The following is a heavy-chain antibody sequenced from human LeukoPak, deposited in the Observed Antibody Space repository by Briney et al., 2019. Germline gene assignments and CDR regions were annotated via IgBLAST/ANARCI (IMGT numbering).Heavy chain of an antibody. V-gene: IGHV3-33*01. CDR2: IWYDGSNK. D-gene: IGHD2-2*01. CDR3: ARDLESAGDCSSTSCYSPWFDP. CDR1: GFTFSSYG. Sequence: GGSPRLSCAASGFTFSSYGMHWVRQAPGKGLEWVAVIWYDGSNKYYADSVKGRFTISRDNSKNTLYLQMNSLRAEDTAVYYCARDLESAGDCSSTSCYSPWFDPWGQGTLVTVSS. J-gene: IGHJ5*02.